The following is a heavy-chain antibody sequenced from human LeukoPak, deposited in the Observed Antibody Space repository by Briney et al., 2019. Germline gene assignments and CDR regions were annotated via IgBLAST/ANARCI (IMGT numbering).Heavy chain of an antibody. J-gene: IGHJ4*02. Sequence: PGGSLRPSCAASGFIFSSQWMHWVRQAPGKGLEWVANIKEDGSEKKYLDSVKGRFTISRDNARNSLYLQMNSLRAEDTGVYFCARLTGGSPDDNWGQGTLAIVSS. CDR1: GFIFSSQW. V-gene: IGHV3-7*01. D-gene: IGHD3-9*01. CDR3: ARLTGGSPDDN. CDR2: IKEDGSEK.